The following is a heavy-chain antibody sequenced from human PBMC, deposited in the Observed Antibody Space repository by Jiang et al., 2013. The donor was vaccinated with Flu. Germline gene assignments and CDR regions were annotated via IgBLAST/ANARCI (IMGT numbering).Heavy chain of an antibody. V-gene: IGHV1-69*04. CDR3: ARDKDDFWSGPRGP. D-gene: IGHD3-3*01. Sequence: GTFSSYAISWVRQAPGQGLEWMGRIIPILGIANYAQKFQGRVTITADKSTSTAYMELSSLRSEDTAVYYCARDKDDFWSGPRGPWGQGTLVTVSS. CDR2: IIPILGIA. CDR1: GTFSSYA. J-gene: IGHJ5*02.